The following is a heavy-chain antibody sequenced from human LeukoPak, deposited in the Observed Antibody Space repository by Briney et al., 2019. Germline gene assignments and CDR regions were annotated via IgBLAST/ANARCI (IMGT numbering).Heavy chain of an antibody. Sequence: PSEILSLTCTVSGGSVSSSSYYWGWIRQPPGKGLEWIGSIYYSGSTNYNPSLKSRITISVDTSKNQFSLKLSSVTAADTAVYYCARLGRTEALFQHWGQGTLVAVSS. V-gene: IGHV4-39*01. CDR1: GGSVSSSSYY. CDR3: ARLGRTEALFQH. D-gene: IGHD1-1*01. CDR2: IYYSGST. J-gene: IGHJ1*01.